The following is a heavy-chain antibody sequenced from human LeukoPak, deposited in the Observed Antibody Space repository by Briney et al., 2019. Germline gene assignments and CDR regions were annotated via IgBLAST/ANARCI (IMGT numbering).Heavy chain of an antibody. Sequence: SETLSLTCAVYGGSFSGYYWSWLRQPPGKGLEWIGEINHSGSTNYNPSLKSRVTISVGTSKSQFSLKLSSVTAADTAVYYCARESVSYSSSWYFDYWGQGTLVTVSS. CDR1: GGSFSGYY. CDR2: INHSGST. D-gene: IGHD6-13*01. CDR3: ARESVSYSSSWYFDY. V-gene: IGHV4-34*01. J-gene: IGHJ4*02.